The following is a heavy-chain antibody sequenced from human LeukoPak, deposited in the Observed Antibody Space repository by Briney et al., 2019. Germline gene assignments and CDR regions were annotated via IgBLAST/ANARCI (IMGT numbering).Heavy chain of an antibody. V-gene: IGHV3-74*01. J-gene: IGHJ4*02. CDR2: ISRDGTTT. D-gene: IGHD1-26*01. Sequence: GGSLRLSCEASGFTFSTYWMHWVRQTPGKGLVWVSRISRDGTTTTYADSVKGRFTISRDNAKNTLYLEMNSLRAEDTAVYFCARDGVGASHDYWGQGTLVTVSS. CDR3: ARDGVGASHDY. CDR1: GFTFSTYW.